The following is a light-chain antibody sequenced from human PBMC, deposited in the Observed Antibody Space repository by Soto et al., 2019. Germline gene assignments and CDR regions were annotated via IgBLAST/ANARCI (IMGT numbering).Light chain of an antibody. CDR1: STDIGSYNY. Sequence: QSLLTQPASLSGSPGQSITISCTGTSTDIGSYNYVSWYQQHPGKAPKLMIFDVSYRPSGISDRFSGSKSGNTASLTISGLQPEDEADYYCSSYGASSTLFGGGTKLTVL. CDR3: SSYGASSTL. V-gene: IGLV2-14*03. CDR2: DVS. J-gene: IGLJ2*01.